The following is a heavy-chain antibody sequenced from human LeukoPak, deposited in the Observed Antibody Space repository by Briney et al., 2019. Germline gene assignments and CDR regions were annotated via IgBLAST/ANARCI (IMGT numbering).Heavy chain of an antibody. V-gene: IGHV3-48*03. J-gene: IGHJ4*02. D-gene: IGHD3-10*01. CDR2: ISSSGSTI. CDR3: ASSGSGSYYGIDY. Sequence: GGSLRLSCAASGFTFSSYEMNWVRQAPGKGLEWVSYISSSGSTIYYADSVKGRFTISRDNAKNSLYLQMNSLRAEDTAVYYCASSGSGSYYGIDYWGQGTLVTVSS. CDR1: GFTFSSYE.